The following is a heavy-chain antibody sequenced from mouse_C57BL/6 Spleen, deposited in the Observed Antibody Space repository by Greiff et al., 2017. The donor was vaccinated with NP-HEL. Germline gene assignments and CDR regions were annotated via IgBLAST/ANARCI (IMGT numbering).Heavy chain of an antibody. V-gene: IGHV5-17*01. Sequence: EVQVVESGGGLVKPGGSLKLSCAASGFTFSDYGMHWVRQAPEKGLEWVAYISSGISTIYYADTVKGRFTISRDNAKNTLFLQMTSLRSEDTAMYYCARPLNWYFDVWGTGTTVTVSS. J-gene: IGHJ1*03. CDR1: GFTFSDYG. CDR3: ARPLNWYFDV. CDR2: ISSGISTI. D-gene: IGHD1-3*01.